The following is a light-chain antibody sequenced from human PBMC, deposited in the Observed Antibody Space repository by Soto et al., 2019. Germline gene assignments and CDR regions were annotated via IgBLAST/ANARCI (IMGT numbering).Light chain of an antibody. V-gene: IGKV1-9*01. Sequence: DIQLTQSPSFLSASVGDRVTITCRASQGTSSYLALFQQKPGRAPKLLIYGASTLQSGVPARFSGSGSGTDFTLTISNLQPEDFATYYCQQLNAYPLTFGQGTRLEIK. CDR1: QGTSSY. J-gene: IGKJ5*01. CDR3: QQLNAYPLT. CDR2: GAS.